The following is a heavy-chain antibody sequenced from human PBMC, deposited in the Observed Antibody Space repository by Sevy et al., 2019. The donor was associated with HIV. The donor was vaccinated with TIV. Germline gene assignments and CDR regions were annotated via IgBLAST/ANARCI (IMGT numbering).Heavy chain of an antibody. J-gene: IGHJ6*02. D-gene: IGHD1-26*01. CDR2: ISYDGSNK. Sequence: GGSLRLSCAASGFTFSSYGMHWVRQAPGKGLEWVADISYDGSNKYYADSVKGRFTISRDNSKNTLYLQMNSLRAEDTAVYYCAKDRYLGATTSNYGMDVWGQGTTVTVSS. CDR1: GFTFSSYG. CDR3: AKDRYLGATTSNYGMDV. V-gene: IGHV3-30*18.